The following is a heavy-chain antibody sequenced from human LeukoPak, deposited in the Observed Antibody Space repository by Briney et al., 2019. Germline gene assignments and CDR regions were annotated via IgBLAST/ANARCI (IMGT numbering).Heavy chain of an antibody. CDR2: IYYSGST. D-gene: IGHD6-19*01. J-gene: IGHJ4*02. Sequence: SETLSLTCTVSGGSISSYYWSWIRQPPGKGLEWIGYIYYSGSTNYNPSLKSRVTISVDTSKNQFSLKLSSVTAADTAVYYCASSSGWYLTFDYWGQGTLVSVSS. V-gene: IGHV4-59*01. CDR1: GGSISSYY. CDR3: ASSSGWYLTFDY.